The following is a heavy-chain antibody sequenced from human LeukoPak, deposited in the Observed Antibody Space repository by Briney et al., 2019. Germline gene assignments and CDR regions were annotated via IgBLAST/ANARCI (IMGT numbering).Heavy chain of an antibody. Sequence: SETLSLTCTVSGDSISSYYWSWIRQPPGKGLEWIGYIYYIGSTNYNPFLKSRVTISVGTSKNQFSLKLSSVTAADTAVYYCARDYAFDIWGQGTMVTVSS. CDR3: ARDYAFDI. V-gene: IGHV4-59*01. CDR1: GDSISSYY. J-gene: IGHJ3*02. CDR2: IYYIGST.